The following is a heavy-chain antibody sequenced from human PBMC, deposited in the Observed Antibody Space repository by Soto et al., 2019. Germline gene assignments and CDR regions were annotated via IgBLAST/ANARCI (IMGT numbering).Heavy chain of an antibody. CDR3: AKIAAVGDFDF. CDR2: INPNSGDT. D-gene: IGHD6-13*01. CDR1: GYTFTGYF. V-gene: IGHV1-2*02. J-gene: IGHJ5*01. Sequence: ASVKVSCKASGYTFTGYFMHWVRQAPGQGLEWMGWINPNSGDTNYAQKFQGRVTMTRDTSIRTAYMELSRLRSDDTAVYYCAKIAAVGDFDFWGQGTQATVSS.